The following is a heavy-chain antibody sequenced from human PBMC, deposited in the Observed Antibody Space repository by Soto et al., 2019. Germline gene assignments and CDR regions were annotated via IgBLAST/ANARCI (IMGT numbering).Heavy chain of an antibody. J-gene: IGHJ4*02. CDR2: MYWDDDK. CDR3: SHTLESSAAGGSFDY. D-gene: IGHD6-13*01. Sequence: QITLKESGPTLVKPTQPLTLTCTFSGFSLSTSGVGVGWIRQPPGKALQWLALMYWDDDKRYSPSLKSRLTITKDTSKNQVVLTMTNMDPVDTATYYWSHTLESSAAGGSFDYWGQGTLVTVSS. CDR1: GFSLSTSGVG. V-gene: IGHV2-5*02.